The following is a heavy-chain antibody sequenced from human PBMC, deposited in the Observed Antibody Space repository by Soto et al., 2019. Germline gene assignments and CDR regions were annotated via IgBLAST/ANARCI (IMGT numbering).Heavy chain of an antibody. D-gene: IGHD6-13*01. CDR1: GYSFTSNW. V-gene: IGHV5-51*01. J-gene: IGHJ6*02. Sequence: GESLKISCEASGYSFTSNWIGWVRQMPGKGLEWMGIINPADSDIKYSPSFQGQVTISADKSISTAYLQWSSLKASDTAMYYCARSGQYSSSWDYYYYGMDVWGQGTTVTVS. CDR2: INPADSDI. CDR3: ARSGQYSSSWDYYYYGMDV.